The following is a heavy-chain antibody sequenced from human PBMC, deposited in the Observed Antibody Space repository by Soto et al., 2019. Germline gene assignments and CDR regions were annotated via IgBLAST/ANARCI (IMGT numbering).Heavy chain of an antibody. CDR3: ARHQSGSGNSCFDF. V-gene: IGHV5-10-1*01. Sequence: PGEPLKISSKAFDYSFRTYWISCVRQKPGAGLGWMGRVDPNDSFAAYSTSYEDHASISVDTSTNILYLQWRSLRASDTATYYCARHQSGSGNSCFDFWGQGTPVTVSS. CDR2: VDPNDSFA. D-gene: IGHD3-10*01. J-gene: IGHJ4*02. CDR1: DYSFRTYW.